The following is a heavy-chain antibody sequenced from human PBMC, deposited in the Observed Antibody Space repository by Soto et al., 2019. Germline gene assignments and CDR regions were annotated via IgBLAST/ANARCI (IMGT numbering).Heavy chain of an antibody. CDR1: GGSISSGGYY. CDR3: ARGEGLRDFWSGLESQRVWFDP. CDR2: IYYSGST. D-gene: IGHD3-3*01. J-gene: IGHJ5*02. Sequence: QVQLQESGPGLVKPSQTLSLTCTVSGGSISSGGYYWSWIRQHPGKGLEWIGYIYYSGSTYYNPSLKSRVTISVDTSKNHFSLKLSSVTAADTAVYYCARGEGLRDFWSGLESQRVWFDPWGQGTLVTVSS. V-gene: IGHV4-31*03.